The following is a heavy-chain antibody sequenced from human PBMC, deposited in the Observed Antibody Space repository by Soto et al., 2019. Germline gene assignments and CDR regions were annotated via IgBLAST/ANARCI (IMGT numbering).Heavy chain of an antibody. D-gene: IGHD3-10*01. J-gene: IGHJ3*02. CDR2: TYYRSKWYN. Sequence: PSQTLSLTCDISGDSVSSIRAAWNWIRQSPSRGLEWLGMTYYRSKWYNDYAVSVKSRITINPDTSKNHFSLQLNYVTPEDTALYFCARGGVSPFGKGNTFDIWGQGTMVTVS. CDR3: ARGGVSPFGKGNTFDI. CDR1: GDSVSSIRAA. V-gene: IGHV6-1*01.